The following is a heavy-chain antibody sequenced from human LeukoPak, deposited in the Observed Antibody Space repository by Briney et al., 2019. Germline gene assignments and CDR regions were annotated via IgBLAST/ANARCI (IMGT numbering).Heavy chain of an antibody. Sequence: GGSLRLSCAASGFTFSSYSMNWVRQAPGKGLEWVSSISSSSSYIYYADSVKGRFTISRDNAKKTLYLQMNSLRAEDTAVYYCARALNYYDSSGYLQDAFDIWGQGTMVTVSS. CDR2: ISSSSSYI. CDR1: GFTFSSYS. CDR3: ARALNYYDSSGYLQDAFDI. J-gene: IGHJ3*02. V-gene: IGHV3-21*01. D-gene: IGHD3-22*01.